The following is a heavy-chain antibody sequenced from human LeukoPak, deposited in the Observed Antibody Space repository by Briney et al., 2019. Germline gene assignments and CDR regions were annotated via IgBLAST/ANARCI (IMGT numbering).Heavy chain of an antibody. CDR3: ARYLFSDFYFDH. CDR1: GFTFSTSA. V-gene: IGHV3-30*01. D-gene: IGHD2-21*01. CDR2: ISIDGNNP. J-gene: IGHJ4*02. Sequence: GKSLRLSCAASGFTFSTSAVHWIRQAPGRGLEWVAVISIDGNNPNYADSVKGRFTISRDNSKNALYLQVTSLKTDDTAVYFCARYLFSDFYFDHWGQGTLVTVSS.